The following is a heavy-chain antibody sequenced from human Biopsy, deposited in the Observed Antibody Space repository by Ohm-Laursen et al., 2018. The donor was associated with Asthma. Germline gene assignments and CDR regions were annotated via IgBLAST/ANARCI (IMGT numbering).Heavy chain of an antibody. CDR1: GGTFNTYV. CDR3: ARKAGSCISRTCYSLDF. D-gene: IGHD2-15*01. Sequence: SVKVSCKSLGGTFNTYVIGWVRQAPGQGLAWMGGINSVFGTTTYPQKFQDRVTITADDSTSTVYMELSSLRSEDTAVYYCARKAGSCISRTCYSLDFWGLGTLVTVSS. CDR2: INSVFGTT. J-gene: IGHJ4*02. V-gene: IGHV1-69*13.